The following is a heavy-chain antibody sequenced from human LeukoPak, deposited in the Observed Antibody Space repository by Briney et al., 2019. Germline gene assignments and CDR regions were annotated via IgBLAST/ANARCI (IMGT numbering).Heavy chain of an antibody. J-gene: IGHJ6*03. Sequence: PGGSLRLSCAASGFIFSNYAMQWVRQAPGMGLEWVAFIRYDGGNTYYADSVKGRFTISRDNSKNTMYLQMNSLNAEDTAVYYCAKDEVVLGYYYTDVWGRGTTVTISS. V-gene: IGHV3-30*02. D-gene: IGHD2-2*01. CDR2: IRYDGGNT. CDR1: GFIFSNYA. CDR3: AKDEVVLGYYYTDV.